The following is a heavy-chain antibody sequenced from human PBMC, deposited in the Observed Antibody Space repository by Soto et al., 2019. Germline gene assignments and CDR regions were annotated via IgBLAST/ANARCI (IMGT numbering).Heavy chain of an antibody. Sequence: QVQLVQSGAEVKKPGASVKVSCKASGYTFTSYDINLVRQATGQGLEWMGWMNPNSGNTGYAQKFQGRVTMTRNTAISTAYVELSSLRSEDTAVYYSARGDNLTGSHDYWGQGTLVTVSS. CDR1: GYTFTSYD. CDR2: MNPNSGNT. V-gene: IGHV1-8*01. CDR3: ARGDNLTGSHDY. D-gene: IGHD3-9*01. J-gene: IGHJ4*02.